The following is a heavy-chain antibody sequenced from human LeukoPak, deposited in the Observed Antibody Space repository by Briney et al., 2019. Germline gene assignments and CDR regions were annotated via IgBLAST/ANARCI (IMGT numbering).Heavy chain of an antibody. Sequence: GASVKVSCKASGYTFTSYYMHWVRQAPGQGLEWMGWINPNSGGTNYAQKFQGWVTMTRDTSISTAYMELSRLRSDDTAVYYCARERVVTAIPWAFDIWGQGTMVTVSS. CDR2: INPNSGGT. V-gene: IGHV1-2*04. D-gene: IGHD2-21*02. CDR3: ARERVVTAIPWAFDI. CDR1: GYTFTSYY. J-gene: IGHJ3*02.